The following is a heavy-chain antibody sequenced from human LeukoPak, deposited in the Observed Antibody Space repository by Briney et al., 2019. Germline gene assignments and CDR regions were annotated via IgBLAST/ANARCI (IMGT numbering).Heavy chain of an antibody. CDR3: AREAFSGYDRPFDY. Sequence: SETLSLTCTVSGGSISSGDYYRTWIRQPPGKGLEWIGHISFSGGTYYNPSLRSRVTMSTDTSKNHFSLKLSSVTAADTAVYYCAREAFSGYDRPFDYWGQGTLVTVSS. J-gene: IGHJ4*02. CDR1: GGSISSGDYY. V-gene: IGHV4-30-4*01. CDR2: ISFSGGT. D-gene: IGHD5-12*01.